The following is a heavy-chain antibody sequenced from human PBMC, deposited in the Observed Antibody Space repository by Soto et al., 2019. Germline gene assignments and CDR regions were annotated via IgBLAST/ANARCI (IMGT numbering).Heavy chain of an antibody. J-gene: IGHJ2*01. CDR2: IYYSGST. V-gene: IGHV4-31*03. D-gene: IGHD2-2*01. CDR1: GGSISSGGYY. Sequence: QVQLQESGPGLVKPSQTLSLTCTVSGGSISSGGYYWSWIRQHPGKGLEWIGYIYYSGSTYYNPSLKSRVTISVDTSKNQFSLKLSSVTAADTAVYYCARGLVVPAAIRLWYFDLCGRGTLVTVSS. CDR3: ARGLVVPAAIRLWYFDL.